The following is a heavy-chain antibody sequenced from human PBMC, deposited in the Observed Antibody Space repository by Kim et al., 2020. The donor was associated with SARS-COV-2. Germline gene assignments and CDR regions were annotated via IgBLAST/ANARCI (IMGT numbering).Heavy chain of an antibody. CDR1: GGSISSSSYY. V-gene: IGHV4-39*01. Sequence: SETLSLTCTVSGGSISSSSYYWGWIRQPPGKGLEWIGSIYYSGSTYYNPSLKSRVTISVDTSKNQFSLKLSSVTAADTAVYYCAITDRTSYYYYMDVWGKGTTVTVSS. J-gene: IGHJ6*03. CDR2: IYYSGST. CDR3: AITDRTSYYYYMDV. D-gene: IGHD3-22*01.